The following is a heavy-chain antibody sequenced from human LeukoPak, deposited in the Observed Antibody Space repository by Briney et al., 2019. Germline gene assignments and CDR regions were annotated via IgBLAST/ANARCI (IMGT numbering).Heavy chain of an antibody. V-gene: IGHV3-49*04. CDR3: TRGDYYDSSGYYLLFDY. CDR2: IRSKPYGGTT. CDR1: GFTFGDYG. J-gene: IGHJ4*02. Sequence: GRSLRLSCTASGFTFGDYGMSWVRQAPGEGLEWVGFIRSKPYGGTTEYTASVKGRFTISRDDSESIAYLQMNSLKTEDTAVYYCTRGDYYDSSGYYLLFDYWGQGTLVTVSS. D-gene: IGHD3-22*01.